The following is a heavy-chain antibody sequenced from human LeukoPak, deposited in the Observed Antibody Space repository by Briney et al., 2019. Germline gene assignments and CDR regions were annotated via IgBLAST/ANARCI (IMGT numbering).Heavy chain of an antibody. D-gene: IGHD2-2*01. CDR3: ARPKPHYCSSTSCYPYFDY. V-gene: IGHV4-34*01. Sequence: SETLSLTCAVYGGSFSGYYWSWIRQPPGKGLEWIGEINHSGSTNYNPPLKSRVTISVDTSKNQFSLKLSSVTAADTAVYYCARPKPHYCSSTSCYPYFDYWGQGTLVTVSS. J-gene: IGHJ4*02. CDR2: INHSGST. CDR1: GGSFSGYY.